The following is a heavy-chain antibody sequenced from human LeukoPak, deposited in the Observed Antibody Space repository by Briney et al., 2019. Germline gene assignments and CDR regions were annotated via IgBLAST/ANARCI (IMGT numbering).Heavy chain of an antibody. CDR3: ARDREGYYDSSGYNTQDY. J-gene: IGHJ4*02. D-gene: IGHD3-22*01. V-gene: IGHV1-46*01. CDR2: INPSGGST. CDR1: GYTFTGYY. Sequence: ASVKVSCKASGYTFTGYYMHWVRQAPGQGLEWMGIINPSGGSTSYAQKFQGRVTMTRDTSTSTVYMELSSLRSEDTAVYYCARDREGYYDSSGYNTQDYWGQGTLVTVSS.